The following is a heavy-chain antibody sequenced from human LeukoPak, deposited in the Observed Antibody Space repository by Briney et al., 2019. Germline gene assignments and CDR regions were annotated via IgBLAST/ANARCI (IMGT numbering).Heavy chain of an antibody. D-gene: IGHD2-2*01. CDR2: ISSASGSI. CDR1: GFTFSSYS. CDR3: ARLSAYCSSTSCYYDY. Sequence: GSLRLSCAASGFTFSSYSMNWVRQAPGKGLEWVSYISSASGSIYYADSVKGRFTISRDNAKNSLFLQMNSLRAEDTAVYYCARLSAYCSSTSCYYDYWGQGTLVTVSS. J-gene: IGHJ4*02. V-gene: IGHV3-48*04.